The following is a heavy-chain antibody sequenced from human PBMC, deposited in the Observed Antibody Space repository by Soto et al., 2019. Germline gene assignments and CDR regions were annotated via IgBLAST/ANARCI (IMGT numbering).Heavy chain of an antibody. D-gene: IGHD3-10*01. CDR2: ISSSSSYI. CDR3: ASPWDSGSGDYYYYMDV. CDR1: GFTFSSYS. V-gene: IGHV3-21*01. J-gene: IGHJ6*03. Sequence: GGSLRLSCAASGFTFSSYSMNWVRQAPGKGLEWVSSISSSSSYIYYADSVKGRFTISRDNAKNSLYLQMNSLRAEDTAVYYCASPWDSGSGDYYYYMDVWGKGTTVTVSS.